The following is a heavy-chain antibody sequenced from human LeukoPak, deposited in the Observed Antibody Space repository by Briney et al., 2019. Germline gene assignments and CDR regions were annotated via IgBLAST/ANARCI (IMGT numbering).Heavy chain of an antibody. CDR3: ARDEGIWSGYDYAPFDY. CDR2: IIPIFGTA. V-gene: IGHV1-69*05. CDR1: GGTFSSYA. J-gene: IGHJ4*02. Sequence: SVKVSCKASGGTFSSYAISWARQAPGQGLEWMGRIIPIFGTANYAQKFQGRVTITTDESTSTAYMELSSLRSEDTAVYYCARDEGIWSGYDYAPFDYWGQGTLVTVSS. D-gene: IGHD3-3*01.